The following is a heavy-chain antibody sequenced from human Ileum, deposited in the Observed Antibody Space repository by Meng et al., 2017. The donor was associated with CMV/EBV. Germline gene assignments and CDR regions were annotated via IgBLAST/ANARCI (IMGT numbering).Heavy chain of an antibody. J-gene: IGHJ4*02. CDR2: RHKNGND. CDR3: AIYYGGVGGRGY. V-gene: IGHV4-61*02. D-gene: IGHD2-21*01. Sequence: QVHLQESGPGLVKPSQTLSLTCSVSGDSISSDNYHGSWIRQPAGKGLEWIGQRHKNGNDNYNASLKSRVTISIDTSKNQFSLTLTSVTAADTAVYYCAIYYGGVGGRGYWAQGTLVTVSS. CDR1: GDSISSDNYH.